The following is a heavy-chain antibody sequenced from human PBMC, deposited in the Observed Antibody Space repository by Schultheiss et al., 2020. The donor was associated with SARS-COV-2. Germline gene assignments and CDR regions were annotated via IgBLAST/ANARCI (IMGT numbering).Heavy chain of an antibody. CDR3: ARGRGYSGYDYGVDY. V-gene: IGHV3-23*01. Sequence: GGSLRLSCVASGFTFTTSAMSWVRQAPGQGLEWVSAITAGGGRSYYGDSVRGRFTVSRDNSKNTLYLQMNGLRAEDTAVYYCARGRGYSGYDYGVDYWGQGTLVTVSS. CDR1: GFTFTTSA. D-gene: IGHD5-12*01. J-gene: IGHJ4*02. CDR2: ITAGGGRS.